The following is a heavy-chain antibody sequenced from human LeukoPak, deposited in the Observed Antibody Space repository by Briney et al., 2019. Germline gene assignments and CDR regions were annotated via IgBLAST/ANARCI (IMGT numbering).Heavy chain of an antibody. Sequence: PGGSLRLSCAASGFTFSRYGMDWVRQAPGKGLEWVAVISYDGSKKYYADSGKGRFTISRDNSKTTLYLQMNSLRAEDTAVYSCPKDGSGSYRDYWGQGTLVTVSS. CDR3: PKDGSGSYRDY. CDR2: ISYDGSKK. J-gene: IGHJ4*02. V-gene: IGHV3-30*18. D-gene: IGHD1-26*01. CDR1: GFTFSRYG.